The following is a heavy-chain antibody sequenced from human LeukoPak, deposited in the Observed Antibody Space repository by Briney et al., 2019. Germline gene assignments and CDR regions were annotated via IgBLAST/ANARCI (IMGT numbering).Heavy chain of an antibody. CDR3: ARESSSGWYFDY. Sequence: GASVTVSCKASGYTFTSYGISWVRQAPGQGLEWMGWISAYNGNTNYAQKLQGRVTMTTDTSASTVYMELRSLRSDDTAVYYCARESSSGWYFDYWGQGTLVTVSS. CDR2: ISAYNGNT. J-gene: IGHJ4*02. D-gene: IGHD6-19*01. CDR1: GYTFTSYG. V-gene: IGHV1-18*01.